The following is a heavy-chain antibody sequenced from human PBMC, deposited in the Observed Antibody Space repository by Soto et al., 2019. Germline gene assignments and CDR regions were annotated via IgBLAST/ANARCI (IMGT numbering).Heavy chain of an antibody. Sequence: PSETLSLTCTVSGGSISSYYWSWIRQPPGKGLEWIGYIYYSGSTNYNPSLKSRVTISVDTSKNQFSLKLSSVTAADTAVYYCARHEVDTAMVNKLFNFDYWGQGTLVTVSS. CDR2: IYYSGST. CDR3: ARHEVDTAMVNKLFNFDY. V-gene: IGHV4-59*08. J-gene: IGHJ4*02. CDR1: GGSISSYY. D-gene: IGHD5-18*01.